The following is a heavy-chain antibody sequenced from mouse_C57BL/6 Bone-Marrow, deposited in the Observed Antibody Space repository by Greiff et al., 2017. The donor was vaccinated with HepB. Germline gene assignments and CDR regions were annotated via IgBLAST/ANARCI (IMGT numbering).Heavy chain of an antibody. Sequence: EVQLQQSGPGLVKPSQSLSLTCSVTGYSITSGYYWNWIRQFPGNKLEWMGYISYDGSNNYNPSLKNRISITRDTSKNQFFLKLNSVTTEDTATYCCAREGRGPYFDYWGQGTTLTVSS. J-gene: IGHJ2*01. V-gene: IGHV3-6*01. CDR1: GYSITSGYY. CDR2: ISYDGSN. CDR3: AREGRGPYFDY. D-gene: IGHD3-3*01.